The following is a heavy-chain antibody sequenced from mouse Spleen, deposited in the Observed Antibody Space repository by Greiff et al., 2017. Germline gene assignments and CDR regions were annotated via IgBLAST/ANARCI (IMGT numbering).Heavy chain of an antibody. J-gene: IGHJ1*01. CDR3: ARSPPYGNYWYFDV. CDR1: GFTFSSYT. Sequence: EVQGVESGGGLVKPGGSLKLSCAASGFTFSSYTMSWVRQTPEKRLEWVATISDGGSYTYYPDSVKGRFTISRDNAKNNLYLQMSSLKSEDTAMYYCARSPPYGNYWYFDVWGAGTTVTVSS. CDR2: ISDGGSYT. D-gene: IGHD2-10*02. V-gene: IGHV5-4*02.